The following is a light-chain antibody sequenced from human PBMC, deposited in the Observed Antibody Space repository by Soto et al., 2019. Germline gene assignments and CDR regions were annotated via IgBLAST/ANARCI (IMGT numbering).Light chain of an antibody. J-gene: IGKJ2*01. CDR2: AAS. Sequence: EIVLTQSPGTLSLSPGEGATLSCRASQSISNTYLAWYQQKPGQAPRLLLYAASTRASGIPDRFSGSGSGTDFSLTISRLEPEDFAVYFCQHFDASPPYTFGQGTKLEIK. CDR1: QSISNTY. V-gene: IGKV3-20*01. CDR3: QHFDASPPYT.